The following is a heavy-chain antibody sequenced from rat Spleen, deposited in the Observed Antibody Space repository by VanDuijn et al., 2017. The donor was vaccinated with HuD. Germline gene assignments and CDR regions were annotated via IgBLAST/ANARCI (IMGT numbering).Heavy chain of an antibody. Sequence: EVQLVESGGGLVQPGRSLKLSCAASGFTFSNYDMAWVRQAPTPGLEWVASISPSGGNPYYRDSVKGRFTVSRDNAKSTLYLQMDSLRSEDTATYYCARRIFITTTDWFAYWGQGTLVTVSS. J-gene: IGHJ3*01. D-gene: IGHD1-10*01. CDR1: GFTFSNYD. V-gene: IGHV5-25*01. CDR2: ISPSGGNP. CDR3: ARRIFITTTDWFAY.